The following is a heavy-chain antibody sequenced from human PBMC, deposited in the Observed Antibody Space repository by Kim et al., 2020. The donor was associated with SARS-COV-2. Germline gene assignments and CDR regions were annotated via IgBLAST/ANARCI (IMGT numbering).Heavy chain of an antibody. CDR1: GFTFDDYA. Sequence: GGSLRLSCAASGFTFDDYAMHWVRQAPGKGLEWVSGISWNSGSIGYADSVKGRFTISRDNAKNSLYLQMNSLRAEDTALYYCAKYPDYGDSPTGYWGQGTLVTVSS. CDR3: AKYPDYGDSPTGY. J-gene: IGHJ4*02. D-gene: IGHD4-17*01. V-gene: IGHV3-9*01. CDR2: ISWNSGSI.